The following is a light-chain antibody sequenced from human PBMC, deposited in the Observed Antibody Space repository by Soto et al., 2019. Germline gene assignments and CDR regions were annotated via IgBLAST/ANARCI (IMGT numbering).Light chain of an antibody. CDR1: SSDVGSYNL. Sequence: QSVLTQPASVSGSRGQSITISCTGTSSDVGSYNLVSWYQQHPGKAPKLMISEVTKRPSGVSNRFSGSKSGNTASLTISGLQAEDESDYYCCSYAGSNTWVFGGGTKLTVL. CDR3: CSYAGSNTWV. V-gene: IGLV2-23*02. CDR2: EVT. J-gene: IGLJ3*02.